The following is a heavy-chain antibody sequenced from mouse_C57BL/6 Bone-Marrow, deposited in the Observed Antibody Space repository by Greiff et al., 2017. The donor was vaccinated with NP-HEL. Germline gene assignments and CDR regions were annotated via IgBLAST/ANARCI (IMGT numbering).Heavy chain of an antibody. D-gene: IGHD1-1*01. Sequence: QVHVKQPGAELVKPGASVKMSCKASGYTFTSYWITWVKQRPGQGLEWIGDIYPGSGSTNYNEKFKSKATLTVDTSSSTAYMQLSSLTSEDSAVYYCARDGTTVVPYYFDYWGQGTTLTVSS. CDR3: ARDGTTVVPYYFDY. J-gene: IGHJ2*01. V-gene: IGHV1-55*01. CDR2: IYPGSGST. CDR1: GYTFTSYW.